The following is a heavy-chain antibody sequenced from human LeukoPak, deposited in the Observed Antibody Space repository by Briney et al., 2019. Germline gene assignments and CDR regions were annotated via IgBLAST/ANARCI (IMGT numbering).Heavy chain of an antibody. V-gene: IGHV4-34*01. CDR2: TNHSGST. CDR1: GGSFSGYY. J-gene: IGHJ6*03. Sequence: PSETLSLTCAVYGGSFSGYYWSRIRQPPGKGLEWIGETNHSGSTNYNPSLKSRVTISVDTSKNQFSLKVTSVTAADTAVYYCARVRLPPYYYYFYYMDVWGTGTTVTVSS. D-gene: IGHD5-18*01. CDR3: ARVRLPPYYYYFYYMDV.